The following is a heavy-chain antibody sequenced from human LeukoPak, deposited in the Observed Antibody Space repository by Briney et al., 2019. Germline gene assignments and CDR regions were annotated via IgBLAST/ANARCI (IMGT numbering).Heavy chain of an antibody. CDR1: GGSISTSTYY. Sequence: PSETLSLTCTVSGGSISTSTYYWGWIRQPPGKGLEWIGSIYYSGSTYYNPSLKSRVTISVDTSKNQFSLRLSSVTAADTAMYYCARQQSNRASGPGMDVWGQGTTVTVSS. V-gene: IGHV4-39*01. D-gene: IGHD1/OR15-1a*01. CDR3: ARQQSNRASGPGMDV. J-gene: IGHJ6*02. CDR2: IYYSGST.